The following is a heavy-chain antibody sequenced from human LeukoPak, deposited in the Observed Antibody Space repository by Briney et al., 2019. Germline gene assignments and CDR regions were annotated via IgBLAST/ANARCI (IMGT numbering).Heavy chain of an antibody. CDR3: ARAGGTYCSGGSCYSGVYYYYMDV. J-gene: IGHJ6*03. CDR2: IIPIFGTA. CDR1: GGTFSSYA. Sequence: VASVKVSCKASGGTFSSYAISWVRQAPGQGLEWMGGIIPIFGTANYAQKFQGRVTITADKSTSTAYMELSSLRSEDAAVYYCARAGGTYCSGGSCYSGVYYYYMDVWGKGTTVTVSS. V-gene: IGHV1-69*06. D-gene: IGHD2-15*01.